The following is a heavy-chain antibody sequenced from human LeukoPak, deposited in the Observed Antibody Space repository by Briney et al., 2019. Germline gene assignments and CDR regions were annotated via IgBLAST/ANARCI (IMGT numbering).Heavy chain of an antibody. D-gene: IGHD3-3*01. CDR2: IFYSGST. CDR1: GGSISSSSYY. V-gene: IGHV4-39*01. J-gene: IGHJ6*02. Sequence: PSETLSLTCTVSGGSISSSSYYWGWIRQPPGKGLEWIGSIFYSGSTYYNPSLKSRVTISVDTSKNQFSLKLSSVTAADTAVYYCARLSPSTEDYDFWSGYSLGYYYYGMDVWGQGTTVTVSS. CDR3: ARLSPSTEDYDFWSGYSLGYYYYGMDV.